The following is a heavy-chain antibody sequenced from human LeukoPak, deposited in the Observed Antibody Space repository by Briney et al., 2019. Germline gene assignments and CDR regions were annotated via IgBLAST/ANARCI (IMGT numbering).Heavy chain of an antibody. CDR1: GGSISSSSYY. CDR2: IYYSGST. J-gene: IGHJ4*02. D-gene: IGHD5-18*01. V-gene: IGHV4-39*07. CDR3: ARVRGGDDTAMVGFDY. Sequence: PSETLSLTCTVSGGSISSSSYYWGWIRQPPGKGLEWIGSIYYSGSTNYNPSLKSRVTMSVDTSKNQFSLKLSSVTAADTAVYYCARVRGGDDTAMVGFDYWGQGTLVTVSS.